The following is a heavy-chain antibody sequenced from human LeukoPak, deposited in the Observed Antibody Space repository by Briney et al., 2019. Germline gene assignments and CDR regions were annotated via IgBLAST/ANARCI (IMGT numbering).Heavy chain of an antibody. V-gene: IGHV3-7*01. CDR1: GFTFSNYA. CDR2: IKQDGSEK. D-gene: IGHD1-1*01. Sequence: GGSLRLSCGASGFTFSNYAITWVRQTPGKGLEWVANIKQDGSEKYYVDSVKGRFTISRDNARNSLYLQMNSLRAEDTAVYYCTKYQLLNNNYWRDAFDIWGQGTMVTVSS. CDR3: TKYQLLNNNYWRDAFDI. J-gene: IGHJ3*02.